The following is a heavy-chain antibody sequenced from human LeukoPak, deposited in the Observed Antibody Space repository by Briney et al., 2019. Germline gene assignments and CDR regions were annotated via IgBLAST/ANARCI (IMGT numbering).Heavy chain of an antibody. CDR1: GFTFSSYS. V-gene: IGHV3-48*01. J-gene: IGHJ5*02. CDR3: ARVYCSSTSCHLDP. D-gene: IGHD2-2*01. CDR2: ISSSSSTI. Sequence: GGSLRLSCAASGFTFSSYSMNWVRQAPGKGLEWVSYISSSSSTIYYADSVKGRFTISRDNAKNSLYLQMNSLRAEDTAVYYCARVYCSSTSCHLDPWGQGTLATVSS.